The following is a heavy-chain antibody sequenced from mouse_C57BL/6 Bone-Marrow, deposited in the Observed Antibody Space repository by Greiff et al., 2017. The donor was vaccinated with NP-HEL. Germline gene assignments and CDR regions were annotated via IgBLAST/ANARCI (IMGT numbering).Heavy chain of an antibody. D-gene: IGHD1-1*01. CDR3: ARRGGSSYPAWFAY. J-gene: IGHJ3*01. CDR2: IHPNSGST. V-gene: IGHV1-64*01. CDR1: GYTFTSYW. Sequence: QVLLKQPGAELVKPGASVKLSCKASGYTFTSYWMHWVKQRPGQGLEWIGMIHPNSGSTNYNEKFKSKATLTVDKSSSTAYMQLSSLTSEDSAVYYCARRGGSSYPAWFAYWGQGTLVTVSA.